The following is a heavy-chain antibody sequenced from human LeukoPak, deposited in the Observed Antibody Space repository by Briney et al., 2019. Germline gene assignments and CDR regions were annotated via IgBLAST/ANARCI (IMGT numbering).Heavy chain of an antibody. CDR2: INHSGST. CDR3: ARDSLCSSTSCYIDY. J-gene: IGHJ4*02. Sequence: SETLSLTCAVYGGSFSGYYWSWIRQPPGKGLEWIGEINHSGSTNYNPSLKSRVTISVDTSKNQFSLKLSSVTAADTAVYYCARDSLCSSTSCYIDYWGQGTLVTVSS. CDR1: GGSFSGYY. D-gene: IGHD2-2*02. V-gene: IGHV4-34*01.